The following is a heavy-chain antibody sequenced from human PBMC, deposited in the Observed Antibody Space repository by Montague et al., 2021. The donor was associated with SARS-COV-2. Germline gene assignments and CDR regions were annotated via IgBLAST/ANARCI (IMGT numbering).Heavy chain of an antibody. Sequence: SLRLSCAASGFTFSKHAMNWVRQAPGKGLQWLSTISANGRSTYYGDSVRGRFAVSRDNPRNTLYLQMSNLRVEDTAIYYCTKDDSSSEYGGDYWGQGTLVTVSS. V-gene: IGHV3-23*01. CDR2: ISANGRST. J-gene: IGHJ4*02. CDR3: TKDDSSSEYGGDY. CDR1: GFTFSKHA. D-gene: IGHD4/OR15-4a*01.